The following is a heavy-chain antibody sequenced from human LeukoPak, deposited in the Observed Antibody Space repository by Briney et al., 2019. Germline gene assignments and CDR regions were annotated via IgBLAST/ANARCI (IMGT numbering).Heavy chain of an antibody. CDR1: GGSISSGGYS. CDR2: IYHSGST. V-gene: IGHV4-30-2*01. J-gene: IGHJ3*02. D-gene: IGHD3-22*01. CDR3: ARDGVIGGAFDI. Sequence: SETLSLTCAVSGGSISSGGYSWSWIRQPPGKCLEWIGYIYHSGSTYYNPSLKSRVTISVDRSKNQFSLKLSSVTAADTAVYYCARDGVIGGAFDIWGQGTMVTVSS.